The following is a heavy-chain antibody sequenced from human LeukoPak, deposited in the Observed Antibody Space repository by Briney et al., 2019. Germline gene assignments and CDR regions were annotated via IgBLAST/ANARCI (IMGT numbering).Heavy chain of an antibody. J-gene: IGHJ4*02. Sequence: SETLSLTCTVSGDSISTSNSYWGWIRQPPGKGLEWIGSIYYSGNTYYNASLKSRVTISVDTSKNQFSLKLSSVTAADTAVYYCARGYRYCSSTSCYLSGPRTYYFDYWGQGTLVTVSS. D-gene: IGHD2-2*01. CDR3: ARGYRYCSSTSCYLSGPRTYYFDY. CDR2: IYYSGNT. CDR1: GDSISTSNSY. V-gene: IGHV4-39*01.